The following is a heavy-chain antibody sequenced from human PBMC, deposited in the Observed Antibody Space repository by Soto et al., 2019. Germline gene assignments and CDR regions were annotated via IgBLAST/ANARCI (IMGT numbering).Heavy chain of an antibody. J-gene: IGHJ6*02. D-gene: IGHD6-19*01. CDR2: TYYRSKWYN. V-gene: IGHV6-1*01. CDR3: ARDPSAVAEEYYYYGMDV. CDR1: GDSVSSHSAA. Sequence: PSQTLSLTCAISGDSVSSHSAAWNWIRQSPSRGLEWLGRTYYRSKWYNDYAVSVKSRITINPDTSKNQFSLQLNSVTPEDTAVYYCARDPSAVAEEYYYYGMDVWGQGTTVTVSS.